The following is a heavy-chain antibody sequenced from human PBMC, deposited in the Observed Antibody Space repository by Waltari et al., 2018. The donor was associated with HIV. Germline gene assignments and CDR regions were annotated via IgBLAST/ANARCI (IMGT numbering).Heavy chain of an antibody. Sequence: EVQLLESGGGLVQPGGSLRLSCAASGFTFSSYAMSWVRQAPGKGLDWVSCMSGSGGSTDYADPVKGRFTISRDKSKSTLYLQMNSLRAEDTGVYYCAKDNRDPLGTLWYWGQGTLVTVSS. D-gene: IGHD2-21*01. J-gene: IGHJ4*02. CDR3: AKDNRDPLGTLWY. CDR2: MSGSGGST. CDR1: GFTFSSYA. V-gene: IGHV3-23*01.